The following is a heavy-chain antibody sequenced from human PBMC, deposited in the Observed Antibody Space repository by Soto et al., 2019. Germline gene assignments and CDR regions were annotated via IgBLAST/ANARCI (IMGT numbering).Heavy chain of an antibody. D-gene: IGHD3-22*01. V-gene: IGHV1-18*01. CDR3: ARDRRRGYDSSGFYS. Sequence: QIQLVPSGAEWRKPGASVKVSCKASGYSVSFYGINFVRQAPGQGREWMGWINPSDGNRNFAQKFEDRVTMTTATSTNTVFLELRSLKSDDTAIYYCARDRRRGYDSSGFYSWGQGTMVTVSS. CDR1: GYSVSFYG. J-gene: IGHJ4*02. CDR2: INPSDGNR.